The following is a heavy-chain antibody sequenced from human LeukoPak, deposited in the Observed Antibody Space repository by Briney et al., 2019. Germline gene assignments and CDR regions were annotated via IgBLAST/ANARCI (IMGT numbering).Heavy chain of an antibody. D-gene: IGHD3-10*01. Sequence: SETLSLTCTVSGSSIRGFYWSWIRQPPGKGLGWLGYIYYSGSTNYNPSLKSRVTISVDTSKNQFSLKVSSVTAADTAVYYCARALWFGESRYYYYYMDVWGKGTTVTISS. CDR3: ARALWFGESRYYYYYMDV. V-gene: IGHV4-59*01. CDR1: GSSIRGFY. CDR2: IYYSGST. J-gene: IGHJ6*03.